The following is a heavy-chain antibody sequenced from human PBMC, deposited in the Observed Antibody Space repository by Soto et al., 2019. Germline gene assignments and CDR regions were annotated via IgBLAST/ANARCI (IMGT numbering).Heavy chain of an antibody. J-gene: IGHJ4*02. CDR1: GFTFSSLG. Sequence: HPGGSLRLSCAASGFTFSSLGMHWVRQAPGKGLERVALLSYDGSKEYYADSVKGRFSVSRDNSKNTLYLQMNSLRVEDTAVYFCAKRVLSGTTLSVLDYWGRGTLVTVSS. V-gene: IGHV3-30*18. CDR2: LSYDGSKE. D-gene: IGHD4-17*01. CDR3: AKRVLSGTTLSVLDY.